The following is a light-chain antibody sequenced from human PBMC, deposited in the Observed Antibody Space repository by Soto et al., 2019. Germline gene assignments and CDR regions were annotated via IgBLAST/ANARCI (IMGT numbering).Light chain of an antibody. J-gene: IGKJ2*01. Sequence: DIVMTQFPDSLAVSLGERATINCKSSQSVLYSSNTKTYVAWYQQKPGQSPRLLIYWASTRESGVPDRFSGRGSGTDFTLTISSLQAEDVAVYYWQQYYTTRYTFGQGTKLEVK. CDR2: WAS. CDR1: QSVLYSSNTKTY. CDR3: QQYYTTRYT. V-gene: IGKV4-1*01.